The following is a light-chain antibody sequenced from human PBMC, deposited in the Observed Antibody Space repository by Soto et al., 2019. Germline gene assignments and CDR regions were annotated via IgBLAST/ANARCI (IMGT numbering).Light chain of an antibody. V-gene: IGLV2-18*02. Sequence: QSALTQPPSVSGSPGQSVTISCTGTSSDVGSYNRVSWYQQPPGTAPKLMICQVSNRPSGVPDRFSGSKSGNTASLTISGLQDEDDADYYCSSYTSSGTWVFGGGTKLTVL. J-gene: IGLJ3*02. CDR2: QVS. CDR1: SSDVGSYNR. CDR3: SSYTSSGTWV.